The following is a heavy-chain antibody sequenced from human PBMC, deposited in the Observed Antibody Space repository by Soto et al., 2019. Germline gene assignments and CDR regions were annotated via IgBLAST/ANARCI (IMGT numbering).Heavy chain of an antibody. CDR2: MKPNSGNT. D-gene: IGHD5-18*01. Sequence: QVQLVQSGAEVKKPGASVKVSCKASGYTFTSYDINWVRQATGQGLEWMGWMKPNSGNTGYAQKFQGRVTMTRNTSISTAYMELSSLRSEDTAVYYCARAHSYDYYYYGMDVWGQGTTVTVSS. CDR3: ARAHSYDYYYYGMDV. V-gene: IGHV1-8*01. J-gene: IGHJ6*02. CDR1: GYTFTSYD.